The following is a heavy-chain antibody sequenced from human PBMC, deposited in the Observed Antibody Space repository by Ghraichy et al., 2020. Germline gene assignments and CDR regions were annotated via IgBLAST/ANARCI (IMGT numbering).Heavy chain of an antibody. CDR2: IRNKDNGDTT. V-gene: IGHV3-72*01. J-gene: IGHJ3*02. Sequence: GESLNISCAASGFTVSDHFMDWVRQAPGKGLEWVGRIRNKDNGDTTDYAASVKGRFIISRDDSKNSMYVQMNSLKNEDTAVYYCARSSGWYFALEIWGPGTMVTVSA. CDR1: GFTVSDHF. D-gene: IGHD6-19*01. CDR3: ARSSGWYFALEI.